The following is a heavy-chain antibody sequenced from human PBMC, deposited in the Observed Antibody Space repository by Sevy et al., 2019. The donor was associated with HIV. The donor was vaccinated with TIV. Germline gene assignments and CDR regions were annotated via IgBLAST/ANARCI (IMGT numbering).Heavy chain of an antibody. CDR3: AREGTCIAARGQYYYYCFDD. D-gene: IGHD6-6*01. V-gene: IGHV1-46*01. J-gene: IGHJ4*02. Sequence: ASVKVSCKASGYTFTSYYMHCVRQAPGQGLEWMGIINASGGSTSYAQKFQGRVTMTRHTSTSTVYMELSSLRSEDTAVDYGAREGTCIAARGQYYYYCFDDWGQRTMVTVSS. CDR2: INASGGST. CDR1: GYTFTSYY.